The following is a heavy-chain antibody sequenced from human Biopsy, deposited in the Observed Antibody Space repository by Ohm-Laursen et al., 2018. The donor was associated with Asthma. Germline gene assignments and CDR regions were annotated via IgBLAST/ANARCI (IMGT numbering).Heavy chain of an antibody. J-gene: IGHJ4*02. V-gene: IGHV3-30*18. D-gene: IGHD1-26*01. CDR1: GFSFSNYG. CDR3: AKEVFPGWELRRGPDS. Sequence: SLRLSCTASGFSFSNYGMHWVRQAPGKGLEWVALTSYDGTKKYYLDSVKGRFSISRDNSKNTLHLEMNSLRAEDTAVYFCAKEVFPGWELRRGPDSWGQGTLVTVSS. CDR2: TSYDGTKK.